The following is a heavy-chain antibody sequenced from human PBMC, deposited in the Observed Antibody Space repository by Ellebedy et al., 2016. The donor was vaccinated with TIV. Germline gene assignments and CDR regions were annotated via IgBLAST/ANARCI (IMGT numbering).Heavy chain of an antibody. V-gene: IGHV3-74*01. CDR1: GFTFSSYW. Sequence: PGGSLRLSCAASGFTFSSYWMHWVRQAPGKGLVWVSRINTDGSTIIYADSVKGRFTISRDNAKNTLYLQMNSLRAEDTAVYYCAGNILTDLAVWGQGTTVTVSS. CDR2: INTDGSTI. CDR3: AGNILTDLAV. J-gene: IGHJ6*02. D-gene: IGHD3-9*01.